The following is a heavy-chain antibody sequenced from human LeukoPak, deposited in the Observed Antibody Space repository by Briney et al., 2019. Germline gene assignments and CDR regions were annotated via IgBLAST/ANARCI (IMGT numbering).Heavy chain of an antibody. J-gene: IGHJ4*02. Sequence: PSQTLSLTCTVSGGSISSGSYYWSWIRQPAGKGLEWIGRIYTSGSTNYNPSLKSRVTISVDTSKNQFSLKLSSVTAADTAVYYCARGYYGSGGSSQYYFDYWGQGTLVTVSS. V-gene: IGHV4-61*02. D-gene: IGHD3-10*01. CDR3: ARGYYGSGGSSQYYFDY. CDR2: IYTSGST. CDR1: GGSISSGSYY.